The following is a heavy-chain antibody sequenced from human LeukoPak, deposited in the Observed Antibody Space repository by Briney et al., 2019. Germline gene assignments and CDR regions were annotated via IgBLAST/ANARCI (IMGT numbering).Heavy chain of an antibody. CDR3: ARDEDGRSSNYVFDY. V-gene: IGHV3-30-3*01. J-gene: IGHJ4*02. CDR2: ISYDGSNK. CDR1: GFTFSSYP. Sequence: GGSLRLSCAASGFTFSSYPMHWVRQAPGKGLEWVAIISYDGSNKYYADSVKGRFTISRDNSKNTVYLQMTTLRVEDTAVYYCARDEDGRSSNYVFDYWGQGTLVTVSS. D-gene: IGHD3-16*01.